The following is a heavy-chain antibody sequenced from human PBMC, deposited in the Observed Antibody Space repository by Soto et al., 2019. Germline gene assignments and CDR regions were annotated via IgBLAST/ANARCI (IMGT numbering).Heavy chain of an antibody. CDR3: ARLSRWFDP. Sequence: SETLSLTCTVSGGSISSYYWSWIRQPPGKGLEWIGYIYYSGSTNYNPSLKSRVTISVDTSKNQFSLKLSSVTAADTAVYYCARLSRWFDPWGQGTLVTVS. CDR1: GGSISSYY. J-gene: IGHJ5*02. V-gene: IGHV4-59*01. CDR2: IYYSGST.